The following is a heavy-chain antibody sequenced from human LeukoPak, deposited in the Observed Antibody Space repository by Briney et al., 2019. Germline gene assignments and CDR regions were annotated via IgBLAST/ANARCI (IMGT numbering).Heavy chain of an antibody. CDR1: GGSISSYY. D-gene: IGHD4-17*01. J-gene: IGHJ4*02. Sequence: SETLSLTCSVSGGSISSYYWTWLRQPPGKGLEWIGYIYSSGTRDYNPSLKSRVTISIDTSKKQFSLRLRSVTAADTAVYYCARHNTVTMLASFNYWGQGTLVTVSS. CDR3: ARHNTVTMLASFNY. CDR2: IYSSGTR. V-gene: IGHV4-59*08.